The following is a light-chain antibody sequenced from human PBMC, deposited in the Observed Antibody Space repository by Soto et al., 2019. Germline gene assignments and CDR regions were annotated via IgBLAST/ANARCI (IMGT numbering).Light chain of an antibody. J-gene: IGLJ2*01. Sequence: QTVVTQEPSFSVSPGATATLTCGLSSGSVSSNNYPSWYQQTPGQAPRTLIHTTDSRSSGVPDRFSGSVLGNKAALTITGAQADDESDYYCVLYVGSGIWVSGGGTQLTVL. CDR1: SGSVSSNNY. CDR2: TTD. V-gene: IGLV8-61*01. CDR3: VLYVGSGIWV.